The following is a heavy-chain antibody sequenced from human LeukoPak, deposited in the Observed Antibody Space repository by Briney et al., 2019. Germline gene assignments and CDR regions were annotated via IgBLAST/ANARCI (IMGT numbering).Heavy chain of an antibody. CDR3: ARGSNWFEP. Sequence: GGSLRLSCAASGFTFSDYYMSWIRQAPGKGLEWVSYISRGGNTIYYADSLQGRFTISRDNAKNSLYLQMNSLRADDTAVYYCARGSNWFEPWGQRTPVTVSS. CDR2: ISRGGNTI. J-gene: IGHJ5*02. CDR1: GFTFSDYY. V-gene: IGHV3-11*01. D-gene: IGHD6-19*01.